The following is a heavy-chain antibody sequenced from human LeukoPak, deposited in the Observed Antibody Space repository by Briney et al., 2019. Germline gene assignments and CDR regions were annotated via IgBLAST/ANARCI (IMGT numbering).Heavy chain of an antibody. J-gene: IGHJ6*03. CDR1: GGSFSGYY. CDR2: IYHSGST. V-gene: IGHV4-34*01. CDR3: ARVATTPYYYMDV. Sequence: SETLSLTCAVYGGSFSGYYWSWIRQPPGKGLEWIGSIYHSGSTYYNPSLESRVTISVDTSKNQFSLKLNSVTAADTAVYYCARVATTPYYYMDVWGKGTTVTVSS. D-gene: IGHD5-12*01.